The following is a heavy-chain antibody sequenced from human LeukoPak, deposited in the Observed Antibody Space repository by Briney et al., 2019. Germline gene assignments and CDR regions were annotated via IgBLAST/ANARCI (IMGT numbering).Heavy chain of an antibody. V-gene: IGHV1-2*02. Sequence: ASVKVSCKASGYTLTGYFMHWVRQAPGQGLEWVGWINPNTGGTHYAQRFQGRVTLTRDTSNNTAYMDLNRLTSDDTAVYYCAKDTTTQDAFDIWGQGTMVTVSS. D-gene: IGHD4-17*01. CDR3: AKDTTTQDAFDI. CDR2: INPNTGGT. CDR1: GYTLTGYF. J-gene: IGHJ3*02.